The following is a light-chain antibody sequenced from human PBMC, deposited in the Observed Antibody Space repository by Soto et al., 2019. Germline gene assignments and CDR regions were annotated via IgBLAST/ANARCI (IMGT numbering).Light chain of an antibody. V-gene: IGLV2-11*01. Sequence: QSALTQPRSVSGSPGQSVTISCTGTSSGLGDYNQVSWYQQHPGKAPKLVIYNFNRRPSGVPDRFSGSKSGNTASLTISGLQAEDEADYYCCSYAGTFTGVFGGGTKLTVL. CDR1: SSGLGDYNQ. CDR3: CSYAGTFTGV. J-gene: IGLJ3*02. CDR2: NFN.